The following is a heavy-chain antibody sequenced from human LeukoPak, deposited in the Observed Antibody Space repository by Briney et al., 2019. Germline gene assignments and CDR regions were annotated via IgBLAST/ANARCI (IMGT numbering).Heavy chain of an antibody. CDR3: ARAPLALEYQLLSDY. CDR2: INPNSGGT. D-gene: IGHD2-2*01. J-gene: IGHJ4*02. Sequence: ASVKVSCKASGYTFTGYYMHWVRQAPGQGLEWMGWINPNSGGTNYAQKFQGRVTMTRDTSISTAYMELSRLRSDDTAVYYCARAPLALEYQLLSDYWGQGTLVTVSS. CDR1: GYTFTGYY. V-gene: IGHV1-2*02.